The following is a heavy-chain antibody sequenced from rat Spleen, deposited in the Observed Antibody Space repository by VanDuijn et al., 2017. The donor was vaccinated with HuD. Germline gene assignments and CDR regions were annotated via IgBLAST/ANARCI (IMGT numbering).Heavy chain of an antibody. CDR3: ATPLPH. CDR2: ISAGGGDT. Sequence: EVQLVESGGGLVQPGRSLKLSCAASGFIFSNYYMAWVRQAPTKGLEWVAYISAGGGDTYYRYSVKGRFTISRDNAENTVYLQMNSLRSEDTATYYCATPLPHWGLGVLVTVSS. CDR1: GFIFSNYY. D-gene: IGHD3-1*01. V-gene: IGHV5-27*01. J-gene: IGHJ2*01.